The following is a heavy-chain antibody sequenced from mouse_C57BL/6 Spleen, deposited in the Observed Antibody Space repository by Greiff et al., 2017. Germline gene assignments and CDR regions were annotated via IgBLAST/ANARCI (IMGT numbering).Heavy chain of an antibody. D-gene: IGHD5-1*01. J-gene: IGHJ4*01. CDR3: AIARTPYYAMDY. CDR2: IYPGDGDT. Sequence: QVQLKESGPELVKPGASVKISCKASGYAFSSSWMNWVKQRPGKGLEWIGRIYPGDGDTNYNGKFKGKATLTADKSSSTAYMQLSSLTSEDSAVYFCAIARTPYYAMDYWGQGTSVTVSS. V-gene: IGHV1-82*01. CDR1: GYAFSSSW.